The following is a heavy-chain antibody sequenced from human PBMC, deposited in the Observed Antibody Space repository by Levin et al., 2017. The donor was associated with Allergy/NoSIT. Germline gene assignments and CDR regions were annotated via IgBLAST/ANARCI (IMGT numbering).Heavy chain of an antibody. V-gene: IGHV4-4*02. CDR3: ARVPTGTSRGKIDS. Sequence: SETLSLTCAVSGGSISSSDWWTWVRRPPGKGLEWIGEIYHSGSTYYNPSLKSRVIISVDKSKNQFSLNLSSVTAADTAVYYCARVPTGTSRGKIDSWGQGTLVTVSS. CDR2: IYHSGST. D-gene: IGHD3-10*01. CDR1: GGSISSSDW. J-gene: IGHJ4*02.